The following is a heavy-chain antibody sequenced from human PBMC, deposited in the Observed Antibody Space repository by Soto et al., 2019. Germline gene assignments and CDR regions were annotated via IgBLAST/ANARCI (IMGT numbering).Heavy chain of an antibody. J-gene: IGHJ5*02. D-gene: IGHD2-2*01. Sequence: ASVKVSCKASGYTFTSYCISWVRQAPGHGLEWMGWISAYNGNTNYAQKLQGRVTMTTDTSTSTAYMELRSLRSDDTAVYYCARVSCNQLLQGWFDPWGQGTPVTVSS. CDR2: ISAYNGNT. CDR1: GYTFTSYC. V-gene: IGHV1-18*04. CDR3: ARVSCNQLLQGWFDP.